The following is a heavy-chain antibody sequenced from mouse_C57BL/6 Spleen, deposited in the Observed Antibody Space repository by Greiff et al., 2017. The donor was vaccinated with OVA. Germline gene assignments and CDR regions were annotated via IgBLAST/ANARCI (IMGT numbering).Heavy chain of an antibody. J-gene: IGHJ3*01. Sequence: QVQLKQPGAELVRPGSSVKLSCKASGYTFTSYWMDWVKQRPGQGLEWIGNIYPSDSETHYNQKFKDKATLTADKSSSTAYMQLSSLTYEDSAVYYCARPYGSPWFAYWGQGTLVTVSA. CDR2: IYPSDSET. CDR3: ARPYGSPWFAY. V-gene: IGHV1-61*01. D-gene: IGHD1-1*01. CDR1: GYTFTSYW.